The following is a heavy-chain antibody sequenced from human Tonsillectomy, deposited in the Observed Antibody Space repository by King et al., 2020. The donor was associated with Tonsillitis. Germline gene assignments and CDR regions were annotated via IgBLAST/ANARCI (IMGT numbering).Heavy chain of an antibody. CDR3: ARDALSVVTAINDAFDI. J-gene: IGHJ3*02. Sequence: VQLVKSGGGLVQPGGSLRLSCAASGFTFSSYWMSWVRQAPGKGLEWVANIKQDGSEKYYVDSVKGRFTISRDNAKNSLYLQMNSLRAEDTAVYYCARDALSVVTAINDAFDIWGQGTMVTVSS. CDR1: GFTFSSYW. CDR2: IKQDGSEK. V-gene: IGHV3-7*01. D-gene: IGHD2-21*02.